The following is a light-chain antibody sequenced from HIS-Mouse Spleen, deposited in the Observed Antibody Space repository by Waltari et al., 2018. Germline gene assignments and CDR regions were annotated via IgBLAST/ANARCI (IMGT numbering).Light chain of an antibody. Sequence: SYVLTQPPSVSVAPGKTARITCGGNNIGSKSVHWYQQKPGQAPVLGVYDDSDRPSGIPWRFSGANSGNTATLTISRVEAGDEADYYCQVWDSSSDHVVFGGGTKLTVL. J-gene: IGLJ2*01. CDR1: NIGSKS. V-gene: IGLV3-21*03. CDR2: DDS. CDR3: QVWDSSSDHVV.